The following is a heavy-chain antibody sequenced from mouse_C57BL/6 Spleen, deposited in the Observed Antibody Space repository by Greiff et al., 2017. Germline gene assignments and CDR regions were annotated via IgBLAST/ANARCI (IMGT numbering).Heavy chain of an antibody. CDR3: ARWDYGSSLDY. J-gene: IGHJ2*01. V-gene: IGHV1-81*01. CDR1: GYTFTSYG. D-gene: IGHD1-1*01. CDR2: IYPRSGNT. Sequence: QVQLQQSGAELARPGASVTLSCTASGYTFTSYGISWVKQRTGQGLEWIGEIYPRSGNTYYNEKFKGKATLTADNSSSPAYMELRSLTSEDSAVYFCARWDYGSSLDYWGQGTTLTVSS.